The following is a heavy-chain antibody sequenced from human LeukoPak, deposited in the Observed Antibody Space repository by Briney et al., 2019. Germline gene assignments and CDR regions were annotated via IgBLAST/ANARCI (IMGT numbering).Heavy chain of an antibody. Sequence: GESPRLSCVGSGFNFRTFSMNWVRQVPGKGPEWVSSISSTSSYIYYGDSVRGRFSVFRDNAKNSVYLQMNSLRAEDTGVYYCARSYGGNLGFDYWGQGTLVTVSS. D-gene: IGHD4-23*01. CDR3: ARSYGGNLGFDY. CDR1: GFNFRTFS. CDR2: ISSTSSYI. V-gene: IGHV3-21*06. J-gene: IGHJ4*02.